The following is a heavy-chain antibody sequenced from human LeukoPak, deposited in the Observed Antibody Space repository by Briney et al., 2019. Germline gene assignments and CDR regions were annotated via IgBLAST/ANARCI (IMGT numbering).Heavy chain of an antibody. CDR3: AKDRWLYGSGSGSDY. Sequence: PGGSLRLSCAPSGFTFCSYAMHGVPQAPGKGLEWVAFIWYDGSNKYYADSVKGRFTISRDNSKNTLYLQMNSLRAEDTAVYYCAKDRWLYGSGSGSDYWGQGTLVTVSS. V-gene: IGHV3-30*02. D-gene: IGHD3-10*01. CDR1: GFTFCSYA. CDR2: IWYDGSNK. J-gene: IGHJ4*02.